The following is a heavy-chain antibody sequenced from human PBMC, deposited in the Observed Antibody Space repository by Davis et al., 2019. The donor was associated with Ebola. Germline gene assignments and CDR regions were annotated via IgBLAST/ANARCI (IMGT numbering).Heavy chain of an antibody. CDR2: IKPDTYDP. V-gene: IGHV1-46*02. Sequence: AASVKVSCKASGYTFDSFYIHWVRQAPGQGLEWMGVIKPDTYDPIYAQRFQGRVTMTTDTSTSTAYMELNSLTSEDSAVYYCAKETVAGTDAFDIWGQGTMVTVSS. CDR3: AKETVAGTDAFDI. D-gene: IGHD6-19*01. CDR1: GYTFDSFY. J-gene: IGHJ3*02.